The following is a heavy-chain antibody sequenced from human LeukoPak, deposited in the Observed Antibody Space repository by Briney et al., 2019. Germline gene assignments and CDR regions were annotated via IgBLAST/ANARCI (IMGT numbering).Heavy chain of an antibody. CDR2: IYYSGST. J-gene: IGHJ4*02. CDR1: GGSFSGCS. D-gene: IGHD6-13*01. V-gene: IGHV4-34*01. CDR3: ARDPGYSSSWKPL. Sequence: PSETLSLTCAVYGGSFSGCSWNWIRQPPGKGLEWIGSIYYSGSTYYNPSLKSRVTISVDTSKNQFSLKLSSVTAADTAVYYCARDPGYSSSWKPLWGQGTLVTVSS.